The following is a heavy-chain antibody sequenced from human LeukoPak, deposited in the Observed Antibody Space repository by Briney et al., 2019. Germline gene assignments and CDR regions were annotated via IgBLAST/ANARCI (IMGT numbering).Heavy chain of an antibody. D-gene: IGHD6-19*01. J-gene: IGHJ4*02. V-gene: IGHV1-2*02. CDR2: INPNSGGS. CDR3: ARNRAGIAVAGESHFDY. Sequence: ASVTVSCKASGYIFTGYYMHWVRQAPGQGLEWLGWINPNSGGSNYAQIFQGRVTMARDTSISTAYMELSRLRSDDTAVYYCARNRAGIAVAGESHFDYWGQGTLVTVSS. CDR1: GYIFTGYY.